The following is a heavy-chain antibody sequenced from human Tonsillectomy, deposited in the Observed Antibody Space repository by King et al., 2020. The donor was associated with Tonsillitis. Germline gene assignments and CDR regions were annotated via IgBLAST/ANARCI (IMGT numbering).Heavy chain of an antibody. D-gene: IGHD3-22*01. J-gene: IGHJ3*02. CDR3: AKDTYYFDSSSYPQIYDAFDI. V-gene: IGHV3-9*01. Sequence: VQLVESGGDLVQPGRSLRLSCAASGFTFDDYAMHWVRQAPGKGLEWVSGITWNSGSIGYADSVKGRFTISRDNAKYSLYLQMNSLRAEDTALYYCAKDTYYFDSSSYPQIYDAFDIWGQGTMVTVSS. CDR2: ITWNSGSI. CDR1: GFTFDDYA.